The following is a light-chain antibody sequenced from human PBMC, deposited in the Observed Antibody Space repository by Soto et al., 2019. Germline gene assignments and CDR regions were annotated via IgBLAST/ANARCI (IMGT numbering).Light chain of an antibody. V-gene: IGLV1-44*01. Sequence: QSVLPQPPSASGTPGQRVTISCSGSSSNIGSNTVNWYQQLPGTAPKLLIYSNNQRPSGVPDRFSGSKSGTSASLAISGLQSEDEGDYYCAAWDDSLNGHVVFGGGTKLTVL. CDR3: AAWDDSLNGHVV. CDR2: SNN. J-gene: IGLJ2*01. CDR1: SSNIGSNT.